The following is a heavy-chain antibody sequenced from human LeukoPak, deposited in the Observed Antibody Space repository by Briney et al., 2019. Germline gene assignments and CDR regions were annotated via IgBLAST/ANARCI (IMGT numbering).Heavy chain of an antibody. Sequence: GGSLRLSCAASGLTFSSYAMHWVRQAPGKGLEWVAVISYDGSNKYYADSVKGRFTISRDNSKNTLYLQMNSLRAEDTAVYYCASRLRWSYYWGQGTLVTVSS. V-gene: IGHV3-30*04. CDR1: GLTFSSYA. D-gene: IGHD4-23*01. J-gene: IGHJ4*02. CDR2: ISYDGSNK. CDR3: ASRLRWSYY.